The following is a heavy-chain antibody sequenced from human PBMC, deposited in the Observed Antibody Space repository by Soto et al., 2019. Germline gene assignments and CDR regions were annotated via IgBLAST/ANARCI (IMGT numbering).Heavy chain of an antibody. D-gene: IGHD6-6*01. J-gene: IGHJ6*02. V-gene: IGHV3-30*18. CDR1: GFTFSSYG. Sequence: SLRLSCAASGFTFSSYGMHWVRQAPGKGLEWVAVISYDGSNKYYADSVKGRFTISRDNSKNTLYLQMNSLRVEDTAVHYCAKESSSSSFYYYYGMDVWGQGTTVTVSS. CDR3: AKESSSSSFYYYYGMDV. CDR2: ISYDGSNK.